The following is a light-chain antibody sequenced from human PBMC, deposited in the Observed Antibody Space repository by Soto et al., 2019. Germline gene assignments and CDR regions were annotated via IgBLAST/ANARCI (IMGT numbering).Light chain of an antibody. V-gene: IGLV2-8*01. CDR1: SSDVGGFNY. CDR3: SSYAGSNKGV. CDR2: EVS. Sequence: QSVLTQPPSASGSPGQSVTISCTGTSSDVGGFNYVSWYQHHPGKAPKLMIYEVSKRPSGVPDRFSGSKSGNTASLTVSGLQAEDEADYYCSSYAGSNKGVFGGGTKLTV. J-gene: IGLJ2*01.